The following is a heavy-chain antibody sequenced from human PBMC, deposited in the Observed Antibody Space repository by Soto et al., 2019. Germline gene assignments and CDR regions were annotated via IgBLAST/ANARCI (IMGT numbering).Heavy chain of an antibody. J-gene: IGHJ6*02. Sequence: PSETLSLTCAVYGGSFSGYYWSWIRQPPGKGLEWIGEINHSGSTNYNPSLKSRVTISVDTSKNQFSLKLSSVTAADTAVYYCARARSQYYYDSSGYYKTYYYYGMDVWGQGTTVTVSS. CDR3: ARARSQYYYDSSGYYKTYYYYGMDV. CDR1: GGSFSGYY. CDR2: INHSGST. D-gene: IGHD3-22*01. V-gene: IGHV4-34*01.